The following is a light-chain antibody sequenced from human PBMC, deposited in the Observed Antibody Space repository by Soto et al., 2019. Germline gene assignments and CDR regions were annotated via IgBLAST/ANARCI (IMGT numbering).Light chain of an antibody. CDR1: QGISGW. Sequence: DIQMTQSQSAVSASVGDRVTITCRARQGISGWLAWYQQKPGKAPKLLIYAASNLHSGAPSRFVGSGSGTEFTLTISCLEPEDFATYYCQQASRLPITFGQGTRLEMK. CDR2: AAS. J-gene: IGKJ5*01. V-gene: IGKV1-12*01. CDR3: QQASRLPIT.